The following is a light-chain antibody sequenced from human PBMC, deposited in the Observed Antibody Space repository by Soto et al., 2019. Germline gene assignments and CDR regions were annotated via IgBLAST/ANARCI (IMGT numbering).Light chain of an antibody. CDR2: GAY. CDR1: QSVSSD. Sequence: EKVMKHSPATLSVSPRERATLSCRASQSVSSDLAWYHQKPGQAPRLLIYGAYTRATGIPARFSGSGSGTEFTLTIKSLQSEDFAVYYCKQYNNWPRTFGQGTKVDIK. CDR3: KQYNNWPRT. J-gene: IGKJ1*01. V-gene: IGKV3-15*01.